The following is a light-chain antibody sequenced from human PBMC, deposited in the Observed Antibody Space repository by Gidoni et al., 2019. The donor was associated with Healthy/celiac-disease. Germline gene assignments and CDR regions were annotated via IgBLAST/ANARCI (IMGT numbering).Light chain of an antibody. Sequence: SSELTQDPAVSVALGQTVRITCQGDSLRSYYASWYQQKPGQAPVLVIYGKNNRPSGIPDRFSGSTSGNTASLTITGAQAEDDADYYCNSRDSSGHHYVVFGGVTKLTVL. J-gene: IGLJ2*01. CDR1: SLRSYY. V-gene: IGLV3-19*01. CDR2: GKN. CDR3: NSRDSSGHHYVV.